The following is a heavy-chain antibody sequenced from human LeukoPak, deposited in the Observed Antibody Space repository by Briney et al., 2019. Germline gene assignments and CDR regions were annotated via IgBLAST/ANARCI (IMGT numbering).Heavy chain of an antibody. D-gene: IGHD3-16*01. J-gene: IGHJ6*03. CDR2: IYHSGST. CDR3: ARDKVDAAHLLGYYYYYIDV. CDR1: GGSISHYY. V-gene: IGHV4-38-2*02. Sequence: ASETLSLTCTVSGGSISHYYWDWIRQPPGKGLEWIGSIYHSGSTYYNPSLKSRVTISVDTSKNQFSLKLSSVTAADTAVYYCARDKVDAAHLLGYYYYYIDVWGKGTTVTVSS.